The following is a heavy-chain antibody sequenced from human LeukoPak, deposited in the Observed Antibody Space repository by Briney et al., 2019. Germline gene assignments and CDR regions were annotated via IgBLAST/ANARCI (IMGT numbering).Heavy chain of an antibody. Sequence: SETLSLTCTVSGGSISSSSYYWGWIRQPPGKGLEWIGSIYYSGSTYYNPSLKSRVTISVDTSKNQFSLKLSSVTAADTAVYYCARQASGYCSGGSCYSVVGYYYYGMDVWGQGTTVTVSS. CDR2: IYYSGST. CDR3: ARQASGYCSGGSCYSVVGYYYYGMDV. V-gene: IGHV4-39*01. J-gene: IGHJ6*02. D-gene: IGHD2-15*01. CDR1: GGSISSSSYY.